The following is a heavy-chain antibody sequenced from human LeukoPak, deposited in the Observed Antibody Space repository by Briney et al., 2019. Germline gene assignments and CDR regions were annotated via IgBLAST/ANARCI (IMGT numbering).Heavy chain of an antibody. D-gene: IGHD3-10*01. V-gene: IGHV1-2*02. J-gene: IGHJ5*02. CDR3: ARDGSGSYYKLPYNWFDP. CDR1: VYTFTGYY. Sequence: ASVKVSCKASVYTFTGYYFHWVRQAPGQGLEWMGWINPNSGGTNYAQKFQGRVTMTRDTSISTAYMELSRLRSDDTAVYYCARDGSGSYYKLPYNWFDPWGQGTLVTVSS. CDR2: INPNSGGT.